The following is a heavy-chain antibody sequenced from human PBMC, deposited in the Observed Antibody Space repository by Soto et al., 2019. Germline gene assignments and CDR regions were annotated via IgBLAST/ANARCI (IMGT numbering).Heavy chain of an antibody. CDR3: ARFYYDSSGYLPSPYDYYYGMDV. D-gene: IGHD3-22*01. CDR2: VSYDGDNE. CDR1: GFTFSNYA. Sequence: PGGYVRLSCADSGFTFSNYAMHCVRQSPGNGLEWVALVSYDGDNEYYADSVRGRFFNSRDNAKHSLYLQMNKLRGEDTPVYYYARFYYDSSGYLPSPYDYYYGMDVWGQGTTVTVSS. V-gene: IGHV3-30*03. J-gene: IGHJ6*02.